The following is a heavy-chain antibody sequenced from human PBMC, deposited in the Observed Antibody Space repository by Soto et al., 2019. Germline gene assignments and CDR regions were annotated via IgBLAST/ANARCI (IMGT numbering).Heavy chain of an antibody. Sequence: ASVKVSCKASGYTFTGYYIHWVRQAPGQGLEWMGWINPNSGGTNYAQKFQGRVTMTRDTSISTAYMELSRLRSDDTAVYYCARAKATIMGRTALDIWGQGTMVTVSS. V-gene: IGHV1-2*02. D-gene: IGHD5-12*01. CDR1: GYTFTGYY. CDR3: ARAKATIMGRTALDI. J-gene: IGHJ3*02. CDR2: INPNSGGT.